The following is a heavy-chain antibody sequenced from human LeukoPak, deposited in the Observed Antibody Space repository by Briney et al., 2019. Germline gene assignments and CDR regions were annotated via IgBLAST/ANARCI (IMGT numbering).Heavy chain of an antibody. J-gene: IGHJ3*02. CDR1: GGSISSYY. CDR3: ARHVAGNMGFDI. D-gene: IGHD2-15*01. V-gene: IGHV4-59*08. CDR2: ISYSGST. Sequence: ETLSLTCTVSGGSISSYYWSWIRQPPGKGLEWIGYISYSGSTSYNPSLESRVTISRDTSKTQFSLRLSSVTAADTAVYYCARHVAGNMGFDIWGLGTMVTVSS.